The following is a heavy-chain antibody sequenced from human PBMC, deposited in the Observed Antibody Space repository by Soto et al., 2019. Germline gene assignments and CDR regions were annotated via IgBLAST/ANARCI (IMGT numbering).Heavy chain of an antibody. Sequence: QVQLVQSGAEVRKPGASVKVSCKASGYTFTDYYMHWVRQAPGQGLEWMGWINPKTGGTNYVQKFQGRVTMTRDTSITTAYMELSRLRSDDTAVYYCARDVVGSDYFDSWGQGTLDTVSS. V-gene: IGHV1-2*02. D-gene: IGHD1-26*01. J-gene: IGHJ4*02. CDR1: GYTFTDYY. CDR3: ARDVVGSDYFDS. CDR2: INPKTGGT.